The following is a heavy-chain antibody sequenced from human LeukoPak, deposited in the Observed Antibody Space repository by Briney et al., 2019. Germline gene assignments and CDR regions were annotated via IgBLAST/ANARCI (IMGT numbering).Heavy chain of an antibody. D-gene: IGHD6-19*01. CDR3: ARQRGQWLTNWFDP. Sequence: SETLSLTCTVSVGSISSSSYYWGWIRQPPGKGLEWIGSIYYSGSTYYNPSLKSRVTISVDTSKNQFSLKLSSVTAADTAVYYCARQRGQWLTNWFDPWGQGTLVTVSS. CDR1: VGSISSSSYY. J-gene: IGHJ5*02. V-gene: IGHV4-39*01. CDR2: IYYSGST.